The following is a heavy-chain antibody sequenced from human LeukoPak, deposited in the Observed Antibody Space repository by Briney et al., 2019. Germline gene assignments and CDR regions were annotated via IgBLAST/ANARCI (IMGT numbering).Heavy chain of an antibody. CDR2: FDPEDGET. CDR3: ATVGQTGSGSYYTPRYFQH. D-gene: IGHD3-10*01. J-gene: IGHJ1*01. CDR1: GYTLTELS. V-gene: IGHV1-24*01. Sequence: ASVKVSCKVSGYTLTELSMHWVRQAPGKGLEWMGGFDPEDGETIYAQKFQGRVTMTEDTSTDTAHMELSSLRSEDTAVYYCATVGQTGSGSYYTPRYFQHWGQGTLVTVSS.